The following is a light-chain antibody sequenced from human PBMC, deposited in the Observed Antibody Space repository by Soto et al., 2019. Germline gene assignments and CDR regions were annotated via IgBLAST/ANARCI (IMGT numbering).Light chain of an antibody. CDR1: SSDVGGYNY. CDR3: SSYTSGSTHVV. J-gene: IGLJ2*01. Sequence: QSALTQPASVSGSPGQSITISCTGTSSDVGGYNYVSWYQQHPGKAPKLMIYDVNDRPSGVSDRFSGSKSCNTASLTISGLQADEEADYFCSSYTSGSTHVVFGGGTKLTVL. CDR2: DVN. V-gene: IGLV2-14*03.